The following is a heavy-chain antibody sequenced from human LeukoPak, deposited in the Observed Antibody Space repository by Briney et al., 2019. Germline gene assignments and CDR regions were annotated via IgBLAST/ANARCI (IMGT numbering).Heavy chain of an antibody. Sequence: PGGSLRLSCAASGSTISNHWMHWVRQAPGKGLVWVSRINSDGRRTSYADSVKGRFTISRDNAKNTLYLQMNSLRPDDTAVYYCAREVEVVPATMGAYYYYYMDVWGKGTTVTVSS. CDR1: GSTISNHW. V-gene: IGHV3-74*01. CDR3: AREVEVVPATMGAYYYYYMDV. D-gene: IGHD2-2*01. J-gene: IGHJ6*03. CDR2: INSDGRRT.